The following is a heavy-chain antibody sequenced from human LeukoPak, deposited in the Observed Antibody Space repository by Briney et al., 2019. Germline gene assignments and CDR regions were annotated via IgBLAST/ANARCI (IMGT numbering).Heavy chain of an antibody. CDR3: ARRYCSGGSCYGMDV. CDR2: IYSGGSI. V-gene: IGHV3-66*01. CDR1: GLTVSSNC. D-gene: IGHD2-15*01. J-gene: IGHJ6*02. Sequence: PGGSLRLSCAASGLTVSSNCMSWVRQAPGKGLEWVSFIYSGGSIYYADSVKGRFTISRDNSKNTLYLQMNGLRVEDTAVYYCARRYCSGGSCYGMDVWGQGTTVTVSS.